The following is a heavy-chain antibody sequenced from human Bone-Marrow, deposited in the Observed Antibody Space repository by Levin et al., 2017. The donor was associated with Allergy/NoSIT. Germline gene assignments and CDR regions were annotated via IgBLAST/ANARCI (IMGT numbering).Heavy chain of an antibody. Sequence: LSLTCAASGFTFSSYAMHWVRQAPGKGLEYVSAISSNGGSTYYANSVKGRFTISRDNSKNTLYLQMGSLRAEDMAVYYCARGGVMGSSWFPNDYWGQGTLVTVSS. CDR1: GFTFSSYA. CDR2: ISSNGGST. D-gene: IGHD6-13*01. J-gene: IGHJ4*02. V-gene: IGHV3-64*01. CDR3: ARGGVMGSSWFPNDY.